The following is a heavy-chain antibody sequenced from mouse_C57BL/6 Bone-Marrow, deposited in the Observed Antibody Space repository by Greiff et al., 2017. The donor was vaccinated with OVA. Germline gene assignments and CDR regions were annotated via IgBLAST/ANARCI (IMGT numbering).Heavy chain of an antibody. Sequence: VQLQQSGAELVKPGASVKLSCTASGFNIKDYYMHWVKQRTEQGLEWIGRIDPEDGETKYAPKFQDKATITADTSSNTAYLQLSSLTSEDTAVYYCAINWDYFDYWGQGTTLTVSS. D-gene: IGHD4-1*01. CDR2: IDPEDGET. CDR1: GFNIKDYY. CDR3: AINWDYFDY. J-gene: IGHJ2*01. V-gene: IGHV14-2*01.